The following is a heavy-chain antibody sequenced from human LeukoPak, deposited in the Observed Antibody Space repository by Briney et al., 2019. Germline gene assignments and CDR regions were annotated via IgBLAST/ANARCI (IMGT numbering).Heavy chain of an antibody. CDR3: ARLTHSYYYDTRGYYSYYYMDV. D-gene: IGHD3-22*01. V-gene: IGHV4-39*01. J-gene: IGHJ6*03. Sequence: PSETLSLTCIVSGGSISSSDYYWGWVRQPPGKGLEWIGRISYSGTTYYNPSLKRRVTIFVDTSNNQFSLKLTSVTAAATAVYYCARLTHSYYYDTRGYYSYYYMDVWGKGTTVTVSS. CDR1: GGSISSSDYY. CDR2: ISYSGTT.